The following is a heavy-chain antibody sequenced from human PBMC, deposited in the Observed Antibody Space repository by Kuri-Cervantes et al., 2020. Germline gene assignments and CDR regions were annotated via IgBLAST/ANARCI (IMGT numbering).Heavy chain of an antibody. V-gene: IGHV4-59*06. Sequence: GSLRLSCTVSGDSITTHYWSWIRQPPGRGLEWIGYIYYSGSTYYNPSLKSRVTISVDTSKNQFSLKLSSVTAADTAVYYCARDESLFRYFDYWGQGTLVTVSS. D-gene: IGHD3-16*02. J-gene: IGHJ4*02. CDR1: GDSITTHY. CDR3: ARDESLFRYFDY. CDR2: IYYSGST.